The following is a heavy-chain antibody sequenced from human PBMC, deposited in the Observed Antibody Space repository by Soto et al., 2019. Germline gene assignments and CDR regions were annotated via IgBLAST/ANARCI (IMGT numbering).Heavy chain of an antibody. CDR1: GFTFSNYA. CDR2: ISGSGSST. J-gene: IGHJ4*02. CDR3: AKGTRYCINGVCVVMDY. V-gene: IGHV3-23*01. D-gene: IGHD2-8*01. Sequence: EVQVLDSGGGLVQPGGSLRLSCAASGFTFSNYAMNWVRQAPGKGLEWVSAISGSGSSTYYADSVKGRFTISRDNSKNTLYLQMNSLGAEDTAVYYCAKGTRYCINGVCVVMDYWCQGTLVTVPS.